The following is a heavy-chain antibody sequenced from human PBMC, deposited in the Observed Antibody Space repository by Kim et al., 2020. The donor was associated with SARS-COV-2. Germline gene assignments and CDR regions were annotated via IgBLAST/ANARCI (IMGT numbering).Heavy chain of an antibody. CDR2: IYYSGST. Sequence: SETLSLTCTVSGGSISSSSYYWGWIRQPPGKGLEWIGSIYYSGSTYYNPSLKSRVTISVDTSKNQFSLKLSSVTAADTAVYYCARLMRDILTGYYSAFDIWGQGAMVTVSS. V-gene: IGHV4-39*01. J-gene: IGHJ3*02. D-gene: IGHD3-9*01. CDR1: GGSISSSSYY. CDR3: ARLMRDILTGYYSAFDI.